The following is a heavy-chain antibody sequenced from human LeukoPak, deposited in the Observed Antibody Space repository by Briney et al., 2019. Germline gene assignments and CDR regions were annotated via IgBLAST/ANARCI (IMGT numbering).Heavy chain of an antibody. Sequence: SETLSLTCTVSGGSISSGDYYWSWIRQPPGKGLEWIGYIYYSGSTYYNPSLKSRVTISVDTSKNQFSLKLSSVTAADTAVYYCASNIAGAVFDYWGQGTLVTVSS. V-gene: IGHV4-30-4*08. CDR2: IYYSGST. CDR1: GGSISSGDYY. J-gene: IGHJ4*02. D-gene: IGHD6-13*01. CDR3: ASNIAGAVFDY.